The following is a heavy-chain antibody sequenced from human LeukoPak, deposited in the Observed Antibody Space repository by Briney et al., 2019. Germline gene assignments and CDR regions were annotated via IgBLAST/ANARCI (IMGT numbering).Heavy chain of an antibody. D-gene: IGHD3-3*01. CDR1: GFTFSNYG. CDR3: AREKEVLRFLEWWPSWFDP. CDR2: ISYDGSNK. J-gene: IGHJ5*02. Sequence: PGGSLRLSCAASGFTFSNYGMHWVRQPPGKGLEWVAVISYDGSNKYYADSVKGRFTISRDNSKNTLYLQMNSLRADDTAVYYCAREKEVLRFLEWWPSWFDPWGQGTLVTVSS. V-gene: IGHV3-30*03.